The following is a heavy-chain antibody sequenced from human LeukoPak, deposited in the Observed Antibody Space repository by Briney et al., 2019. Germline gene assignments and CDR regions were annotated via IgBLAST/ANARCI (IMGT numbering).Heavy chain of an antibody. J-gene: IGHJ4*02. Sequence: GSLRLSCAASGFTFSDYYMSWIRQAPGKGLEWVSYISSNGSTIYYADSVKGRFTISRDNAKNSLYLQMNSLRAEDTAVYYCARPRSLYYDSSGFYFDYWGQGTLVTVSS. D-gene: IGHD3-22*01. CDR2: ISSNGSTI. CDR1: GFTFSDYY. CDR3: ARPRSLYYDSSGFYFDY. V-gene: IGHV3-11*04.